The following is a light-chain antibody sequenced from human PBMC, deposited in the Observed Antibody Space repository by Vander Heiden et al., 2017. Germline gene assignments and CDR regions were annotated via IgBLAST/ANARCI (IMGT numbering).Light chain of an antibody. V-gene: IGLV1-51*01. CDR1: RSNIGNNY. J-gene: IGLJ1*01. CDR2: DNN. Sequence: HSVLTQTPSVSAAPGQKVIISCSGGRSNIGNNYVSWYQQLPGTAPKLLIYDNNKRPSGIPDRFSGSKSGTSATLAITGLQTGDEADYYCGAWDDSLSGIFGSGTKVTVL. CDR3: GAWDDSLSGI.